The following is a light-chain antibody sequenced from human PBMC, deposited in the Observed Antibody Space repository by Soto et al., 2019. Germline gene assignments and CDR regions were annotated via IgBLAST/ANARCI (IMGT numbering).Light chain of an antibody. Sequence: QSALAQPASVSGSPGQSITISCTGTSSDVGAYNYVSWYQQNPGKAPKLLIYDVRYRPSGVSNRFSCSKSGNTAYLIISGLQAEDEADYYCSSFTSSHTYVFGSGTKVTVL. CDR1: SSDVGAYNY. CDR2: DVR. V-gene: IGLV2-14*01. CDR3: SSFTSSHTYV. J-gene: IGLJ1*01.